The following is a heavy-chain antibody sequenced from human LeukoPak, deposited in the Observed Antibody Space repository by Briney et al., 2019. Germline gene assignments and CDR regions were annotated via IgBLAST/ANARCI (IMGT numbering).Heavy chain of an antibody. D-gene: IGHD5-12*01. V-gene: IGHV3-7*01. CDR3: AKDRGGYVKYRTFES. CDR2: IKHDGSEK. CDR1: GFTFSDYW. Sequence: PGGSLRLSCEASGFTFSDYWMSWVRQAPGKGLEWVANIKHDGSEKYYVASVKGRFTISKDIPKNSLYLQMNSLRTEDTAVYYCAKDRGGYVKYRTFESWGQGTLVTVSS. J-gene: IGHJ4*02.